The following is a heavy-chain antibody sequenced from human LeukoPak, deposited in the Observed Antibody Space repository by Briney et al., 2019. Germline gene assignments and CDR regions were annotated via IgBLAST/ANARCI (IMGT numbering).Heavy chain of an antibody. V-gene: IGHV4-30-2*01. CDR3: ARFSPRAMGNYLDF. Sequence: SQTLSLTCAVSGGSISSGSYSWSWIRQPPGKGLEWIGYIYPRGSTYYNPSLKSRVILSLDKSANQFSLNLSSVTAADTAVHYCARFSPRAMGNYLDFWGQGTLVTVSS. D-gene: IGHD7-27*01. J-gene: IGHJ4*02. CDR1: GGSISSGSYS. CDR2: IYPRGST.